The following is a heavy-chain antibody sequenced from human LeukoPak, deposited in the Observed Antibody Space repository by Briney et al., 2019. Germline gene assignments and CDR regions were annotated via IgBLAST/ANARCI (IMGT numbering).Heavy chain of an antibody. D-gene: IGHD5-12*01. V-gene: IGHV3-48*04. CDR1: GFTFSSYG. J-gene: IGHJ3*02. CDR3: AREGGYGPLDAFDI. Sequence: GGSLRLSCAASGFTFSSYGMTWVRQAPGKGLEWVSYISSSSSTIYYADSVKGRFTISRDNAKNSLYLQMNSLRAEDTAVYYCAREGGYGPLDAFDIWGQGTMVTVSS. CDR2: ISSSSSTI.